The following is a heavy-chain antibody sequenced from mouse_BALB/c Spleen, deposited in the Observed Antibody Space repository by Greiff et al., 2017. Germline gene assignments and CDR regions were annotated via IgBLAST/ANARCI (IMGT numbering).Heavy chain of an antibody. CDR3: ATTYGGDY. Sequence: EVKLVESGGGLVQPGGSLRLSCAPSGFTFTDYYMSWVRQPPGKALEWLGFIRNKANGYTTEYSASVKGRFTISRDNSQSILYLQMNTLRAEDSATYYCATTYGGDYWGQGTSVTVSS. CDR1: GFTFTDYY. D-gene: IGHD1-1*01. V-gene: IGHV7-3*02. CDR2: IRNKANGYTT. J-gene: IGHJ4*01.